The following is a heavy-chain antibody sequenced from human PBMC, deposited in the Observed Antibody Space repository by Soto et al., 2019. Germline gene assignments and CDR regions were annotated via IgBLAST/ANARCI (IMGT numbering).Heavy chain of an antibody. CDR3: ANSAGSSWYGY. Sequence: EVQLVESGGGLVQPGGSLRLSCAASGFTVSSNYMTWVRQAPGKGLEWVSVIFSGGSTHYADSVKGRFTISRDNSKNTLYLQINSLRAEDTAVYYCANSAGSSWYGYWGQGTLVTVSS. CDR2: IFSGGST. D-gene: IGHD6-13*01. CDR1: GFTVSSNY. V-gene: IGHV3-66*01. J-gene: IGHJ4*02.